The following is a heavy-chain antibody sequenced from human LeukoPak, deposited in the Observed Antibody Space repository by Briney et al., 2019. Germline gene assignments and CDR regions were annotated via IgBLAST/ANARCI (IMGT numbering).Heavy chain of an antibody. Sequence: ASVKVSCKVSGYTLTELSMHWVRQAPGKGLEWMGGFDPEDGETIYAQKFQGRVTMTEDTSTDTAYMELSSLRSEDTAVYYCATWAHRPLYYGIDVWGQGTTVTVSS. CDR3: ATWAHRPLYYGIDV. V-gene: IGHV1-24*01. J-gene: IGHJ6*02. CDR1: GYTLTELS. CDR2: FDPEDGET.